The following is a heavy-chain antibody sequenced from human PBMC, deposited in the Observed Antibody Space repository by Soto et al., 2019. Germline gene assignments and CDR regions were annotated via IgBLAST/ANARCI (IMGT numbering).Heavy chain of an antibody. Sequence: GGSLRLSCVGSGFISTDYAMHWFRQAPGKGLEWVSGIYWESNRIDYADSVKGRFTISRDNAKNSLFLQMNSLRADDTALYFCTKDIKPWVADYWGPGTLVTVSS. CDR3: TKDIKPWVADY. CDR1: GFISTDYA. D-gene: IGHD2-15*01. J-gene: IGHJ4*02. CDR2: IYWESNRI. V-gene: IGHV3-9*02.